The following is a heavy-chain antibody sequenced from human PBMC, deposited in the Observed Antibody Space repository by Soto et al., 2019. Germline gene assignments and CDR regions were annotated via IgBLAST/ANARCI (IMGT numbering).Heavy chain of an antibody. CDR2: ISAYNGNT. CDR1: GYTFTSYG. Sequence: ASVKVSCKASGYTFTSYGISWVRQAPGQGLEWMGWISAYNGNTNYAQKLQGRVTMTTDTSTSTAYMELSRLRSDDTAVYYCARDGEYSSPSYYMDVWGKGTTVTVSS. D-gene: IGHD6-6*01. J-gene: IGHJ6*03. CDR3: ARDGEYSSPSYYMDV. V-gene: IGHV1-18*01.